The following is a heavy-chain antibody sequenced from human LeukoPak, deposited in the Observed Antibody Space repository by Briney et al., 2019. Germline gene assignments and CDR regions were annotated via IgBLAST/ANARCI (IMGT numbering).Heavy chain of an antibody. Sequence: SETLSLTCFVSGGSISSSRYFWGWIRQPPGKGLEWIGRIYYYGNTYYNPSLKSRVTISVETSKMQFSLKVTSVTAADAALYYCARQEEQLVRGAFDLWGQGTLVTVSS. V-gene: IGHV4-39*01. CDR1: GGSISSSRYF. CDR3: ARQEEQLVRGAFDL. J-gene: IGHJ3*01. D-gene: IGHD6-6*01. CDR2: IYYYGNT.